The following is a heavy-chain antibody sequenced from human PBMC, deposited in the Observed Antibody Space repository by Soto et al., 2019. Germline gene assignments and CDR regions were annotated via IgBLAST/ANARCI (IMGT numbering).Heavy chain of an antibody. J-gene: IGHJ1*01. CDR2: IDPSDSYT. D-gene: IGHD6-19*01. Sequence: GESLKISSKGSGYSFTSYWISWVRQMPGKGLEWMGRIDPSDSYTNYSPSFQGHVTISADKSISTAYLQWSSLKASDTAMYYCARHHTYSSGWYGDAEYFQHWGQGTLVTVSS. CDR1: GYSFTSYW. V-gene: IGHV5-10-1*01. CDR3: ARHHTYSSGWYGDAEYFQH.